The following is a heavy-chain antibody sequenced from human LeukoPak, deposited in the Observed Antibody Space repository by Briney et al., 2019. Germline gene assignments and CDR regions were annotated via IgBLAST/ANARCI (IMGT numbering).Heavy chain of an antibody. CDR3: ATQYGGDY. CDR1: GFTFSSYA. J-gene: IGHJ4*02. V-gene: IGHV3-23*01. Sequence: PGGSLRLSCAASGFTFSSYAMTWVRQAPGKGLEWISVIYGSGGSTYYADSVKGRFTISRDNSKNTLYLQMNSLRAEDTAVYYCATQYGGDYWGQGTLVTVSS. D-gene: IGHD4-23*01. CDR2: IYGSGGST.